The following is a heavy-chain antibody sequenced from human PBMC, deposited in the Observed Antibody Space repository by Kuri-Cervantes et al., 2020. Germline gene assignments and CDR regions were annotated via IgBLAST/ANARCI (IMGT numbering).Heavy chain of an antibody. Sequence: AAVKVSCKASGYSFTSYDINWVRQATGQGLEWMGWMNPNSGNTGYAQKFQGRVTMTRNTSISTAYMELSSLRSEDTAVYYCARDGARDSSPHGYYYYYGMDVWGQRTTVTVSS. J-gene: IGHJ6*02. D-gene: IGHD3-22*01. V-gene: IGHV1-8*01. CDR1: GYSFTSYD. CDR2: MNPNSGNT. CDR3: ARDGARDSSPHGYYYYYGMDV.